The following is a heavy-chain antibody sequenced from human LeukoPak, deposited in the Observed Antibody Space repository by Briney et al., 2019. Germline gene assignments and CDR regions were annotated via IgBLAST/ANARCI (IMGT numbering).Heavy chain of an antibody. Sequence: GGSLRLSCAASGFTFSSYGMHWVRQAPGKGLEWVAVISYDGSNKYYADSVKGRFTISRDNSKNTLYRQMNSLRAEDTAVYYCAKDAQSGPEPYFDYWGQGTLVTVSS. CDR1: GFTFSSYG. D-gene: IGHD5-12*01. V-gene: IGHV3-30*18. CDR3: AKDAQSGPEPYFDY. CDR2: ISYDGSNK. J-gene: IGHJ4*02.